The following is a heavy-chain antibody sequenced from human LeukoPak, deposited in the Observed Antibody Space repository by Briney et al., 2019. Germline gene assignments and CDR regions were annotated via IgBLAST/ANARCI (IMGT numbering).Heavy chain of an antibody. D-gene: IGHD2-21*01. CDR2: TYYKSKWYN. CDR3: CHSLSGRTGAFDI. J-gene: IGHJ3*02. Sequence: SQTLSLTCAISGDSVSINSAAWNWIRQSPSRGLEWLGRTYYKSKWYNDYAVFVKSRITINPDTSKNQFSLQLDSVTPEDTAVYYCCHSLSGRTGAFDIWGRGTVVTASS. V-gene: IGHV6-1*01. CDR1: GDSVSINSAA.